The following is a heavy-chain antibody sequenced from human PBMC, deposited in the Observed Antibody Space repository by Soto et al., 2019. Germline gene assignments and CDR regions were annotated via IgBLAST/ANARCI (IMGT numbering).Heavy chain of an antibody. D-gene: IGHD2-2*01. J-gene: IGHJ5*02. V-gene: IGHV1-18*01. CDR1: GYTFTSYG. CDR2: INTYNGNT. Sequence: ASVKVSCKASGYTFTSYGFGWVRQAPGQGLEWMGWINTYNGNTNYAQKLQGRVTMTADTSTSTAYMELRSLRSDDTAVYYCARDLDVVVPAASFSSSPWGQGTLVTVS. CDR3: ARDLDVVVPAASFSSSP.